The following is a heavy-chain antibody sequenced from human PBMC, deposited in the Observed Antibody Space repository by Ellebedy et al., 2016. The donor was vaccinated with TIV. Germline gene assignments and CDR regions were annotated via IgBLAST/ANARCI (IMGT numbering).Heavy chain of an antibody. J-gene: IGHJ4*02. CDR3: AKYYCPNGVCYHFDY. Sequence: SETLSLTCTVSGDSISGYYWSWIRQSPGKGLEWIGFIHYSGTTTYNPSLNSRVTMSVDTSKNQFSLRLSSVTAADTAVYFCAKYYCPNGVCYHFDYWGRGTLVTVSS. CDR2: IHYSGTT. CDR1: GDSISGYY. V-gene: IGHV4-59*01. D-gene: IGHD2-8*01.